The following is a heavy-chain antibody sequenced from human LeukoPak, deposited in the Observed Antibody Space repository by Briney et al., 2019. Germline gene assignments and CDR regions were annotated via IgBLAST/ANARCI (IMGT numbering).Heavy chain of an antibody. J-gene: IGHJ4*02. V-gene: IGHV3-30-3*01. CDR2: ISYDGSKE. CDR1: RFIFSSYA. D-gene: IGHD6-13*01. CDR3: AKDRIGAGGTYFDY. Sequence: GRSLRLSCEASRFIFSSYAMHWVRQAPGKGLEWVAVISYDGSKEYYADSVKGRFTISRDNAKYTLFLQVDSLSAEDTAVYYCAKDRIGAGGTYFDYWGQGALVTVSS.